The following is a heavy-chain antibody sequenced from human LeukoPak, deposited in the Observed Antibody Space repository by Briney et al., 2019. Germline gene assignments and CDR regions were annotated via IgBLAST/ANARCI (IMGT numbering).Heavy chain of an antibody. V-gene: IGHV3-48*01. D-gene: IGHD2-21*02. Sequence: GGPLRLSCAASGFTFSNTYSMNWVRQAPGKGLEWVAHISPTTTTVSYADSVKGRFTMSRDNAKKSLSLQMNSLRAEDTAVYYCARDGDWAFDYWGQGTLVTVSS. J-gene: IGHJ4*02. CDR3: ARDGDWAFDY. CDR2: ISPTTTTV. CDR1: GFTFSNTYS.